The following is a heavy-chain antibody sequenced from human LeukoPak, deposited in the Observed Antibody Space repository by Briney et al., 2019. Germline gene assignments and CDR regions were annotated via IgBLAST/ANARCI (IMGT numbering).Heavy chain of an antibody. D-gene: IGHD3-22*01. CDR3: AREVYYDSSGYYRWSAFDI. CDR2: IYSGGST. J-gene: IGHJ3*02. CDR1: GFTVSSNY. V-gene: IGHV3-53*01. Sequence: TGGSLRLSCAASGFTVSSNYMSWVRQAPGKGLEWVSVIYSGGSTYYADPVKGRFTISRDNSKNTLYLQMNSLRAEDTAVYYCAREVYYDSSGYYRWSAFDIWGQGTMVTVSS.